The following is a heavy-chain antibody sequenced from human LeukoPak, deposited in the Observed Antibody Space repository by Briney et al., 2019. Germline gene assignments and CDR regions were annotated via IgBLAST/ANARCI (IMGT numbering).Heavy chain of an antibody. V-gene: IGHV1-3*01. CDR3: ARDLYYGSGSYLLDY. Sequence: GASVKVSCKASGYTFTSYAMHWVRQAPGQRLEWMGWINAGNGNTKYSQKFQGRVTITRDTSASTAYMELSSLRSEDTAVYYCARDLYYGSGSYLLDYWGQGTLVTVSS. CDR1: GYTFTSYA. D-gene: IGHD3-10*01. CDR2: INAGNGNT. J-gene: IGHJ4*02.